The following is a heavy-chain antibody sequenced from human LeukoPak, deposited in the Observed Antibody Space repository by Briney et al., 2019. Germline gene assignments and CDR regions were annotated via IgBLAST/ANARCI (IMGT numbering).Heavy chain of an antibody. J-gene: IGHJ5*02. CDR3: ARRVSGDYGHWFDP. CDR2: NSYSGSA. CDR1: GGSVSSGNYY. V-gene: IGHV4-61*01. Sequence: SSETLPLTCTVSGGSVSSGNYYWTWIRQPPGKGLEWIGYNSYSGSANYNPSLKSRVTILLDTSKNQFSLKLSSVTAADTAIYSCARRVSGDYGHWFDPWGQGTLVTVSS. D-gene: IGHD4-17*01.